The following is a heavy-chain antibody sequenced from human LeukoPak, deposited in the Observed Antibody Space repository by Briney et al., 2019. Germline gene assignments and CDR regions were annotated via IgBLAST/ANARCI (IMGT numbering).Heavy chain of an antibody. Sequence: SETLSLTCTVSGGSISSYYWSWIRQPAGKGLEWIGRIYTSGSTNYNPSLKSRVTISVDTSKNQFSLKLSSVTAADTAVYYCARGDYYGSGSGFDYWGQGTLVTVSS. CDR3: ARGDYYGSGSGFDY. D-gene: IGHD3-10*01. J-gene: IGHJ4*02. V-gene: IGHV4-4*07. CDR1: GGSISSYY. CDR2: IYTSGST.